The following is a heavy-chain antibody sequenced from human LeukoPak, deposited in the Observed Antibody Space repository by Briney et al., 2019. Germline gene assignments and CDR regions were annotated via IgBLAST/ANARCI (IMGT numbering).Heavy chain of an antibody. Sequence: SETLSLTCAVAGGSISSYYWSWIRQPPGKGLEWIGYFYYSGSTNYSPSLKSRVTISIDPSKNQFSLKLNSVTAADTAVYYCARGSSWSYYFDYWGQGTLVTVSS. D-gene: IGHD6-13*01. V-gene: IGHV4-59*01. CDR1: GGSISSYY. CDR2: FYYSGST. J-gene: IGHJ4*02. CDR3: ARGSSWSYYFDY.